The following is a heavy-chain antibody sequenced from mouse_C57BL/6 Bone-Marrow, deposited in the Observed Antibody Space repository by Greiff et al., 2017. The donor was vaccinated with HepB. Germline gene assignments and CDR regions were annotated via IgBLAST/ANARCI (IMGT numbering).Heavy chain of an antibody. V-gene: IGHV5-16*01. D-gene: IGHD1-1*01. J-gene: IGHJ3*01. Sequence: EVMLVESEGGLVQPGSSMKLSCTASGFTFSDYYMAWVRQVPEKGLEWVANINYDGSSTYYLNSLKSRFIISRDNAKNILYLQMSSLKSEDTATYYCARWDGSSPFAYWGQGTLVTVSA. CDR3: ARWDGSSPFAY. CDR2: INYDGSST. CDR1: GFTFSDYY.